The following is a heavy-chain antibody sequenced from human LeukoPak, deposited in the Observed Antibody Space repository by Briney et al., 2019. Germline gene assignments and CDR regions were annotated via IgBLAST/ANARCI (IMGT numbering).Heavy chain of an antibody. V-gene: IGHV1-24*01. CDR3: ATNSRYSSGWYYFDY. Sequence: ASVKVSCKVSGYTLTELSMHWVRQAPGKGLEWMGGFDPEDGETIYAQKFQGRVTMTEDTSTDTAYMELSSLRSEDTAVYYCATNSRYSSGWYYFDYWGQGTLVTVSS. D-gene: IGHD6-19*01. CDR1: GYTLTELS. J-gene: IGHJ4*02. CDR2: FDPEDGET.